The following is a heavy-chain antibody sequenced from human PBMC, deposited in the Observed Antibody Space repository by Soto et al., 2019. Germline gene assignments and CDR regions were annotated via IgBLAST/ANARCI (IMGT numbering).Heavy chain of an antibody. Sequence: PSETLSLTCAVSGGSISRGGYSWSWIRQPPGKGLEWIGYIYHSGSTYYNPSLNSRVTISVVSSNNQFSLKLSSVTAADTAVYYCARTERVPAAPSFDPWGQGTLVTVSS. D-gene: IGHD2-2*01. CDR3: ARTERVPAAPSFDP. V-gene: IGHV4-30-2*01. CDR1: GGSISRGGYS. J-gene: IGHJ5*02. CDR2: IYHSGST.